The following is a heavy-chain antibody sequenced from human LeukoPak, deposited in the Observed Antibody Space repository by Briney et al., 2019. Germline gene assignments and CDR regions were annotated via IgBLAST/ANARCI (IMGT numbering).Heavy chain of an antibody. CDR3: AKTVTVTTSAFDI. Sequence: PSETLSLTCTVSGGSISSYYWSWIRQPAGKGLEWIGRIYTSGSTNYNPSLKSRVTISVDTSKNQFSLKLSSVTAADTAVYYCAKTVTVTTSAFDIWGQGTMVTVSS. J-gene: IGHJ3*02. CDR2: IYTSGST. D-gene: IGHD4-17*01. CDR1: GGSISSYY. V-gene: IGHV4-4*07.